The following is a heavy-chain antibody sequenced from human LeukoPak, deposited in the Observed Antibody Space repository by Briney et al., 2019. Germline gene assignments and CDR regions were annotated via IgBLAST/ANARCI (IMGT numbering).Heavy chain of an antibody. J-gene: IGHJ4*02. Sequence: SVKVSCKASGFTFTSSAVQWVRQARRQRLEWIGWIVVGSGNTNYAQKFQERVTITRDMSTSTAYMELSSLRSEDTAVYYCAAQRITMVRGAPSFDYWGQGTLVTVSS. CDR2: IVVGSGNT. CDR3: AAQRITMVRGAPSFDY. D-gene: IGHD3-10*01. CDR1: GFTFTSSA. V-gene: IGHV1-58*01.